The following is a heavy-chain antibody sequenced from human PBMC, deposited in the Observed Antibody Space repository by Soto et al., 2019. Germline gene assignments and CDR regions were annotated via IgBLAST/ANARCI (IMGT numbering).Heavy chain of an antibody. CDR3: ARRTTVTTSKRKDHCFDY. Sequence: QLQLQESGPGLVKPSETLSLTCTVSGGSISSSSYYWGWIRQPPGKGLEWIGSIYYSGSTYYNPSLKSRVTISVDTSKNQFSLKLSSVTAADTAVYYCARRTTVTTSKRKDHCFDYWGQGTLVTVSS. V-gene: IGHV4-39*01. J-gene: IGHJ4*02. CDR2: IYYSGST. CDR1: GGSISSSSYY. D-gene: IGHD4-17*01.